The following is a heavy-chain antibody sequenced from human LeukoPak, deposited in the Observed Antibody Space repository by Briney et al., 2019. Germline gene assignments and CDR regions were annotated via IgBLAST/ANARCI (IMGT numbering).Heavy chain of an antibody. V-gene: IGHV1-2*04. CDR2: INPNSGGT. D-gene: IGHD6-13*01. Sequence: ASVKVSCKASGYTFTGYYMHWVRQAPGRGLEWMGWINPNSGGTNYAQKFQGWVTMTRDTSISTAYMELSRLRSDDTAVYYCARDLSIAAAGIVTIDYWGQGTLVTVSS. CDR1: GYTFTGYY. CDR3: ARDLSIAAAGIVTIDY. J-gene: IGHJ4*02.